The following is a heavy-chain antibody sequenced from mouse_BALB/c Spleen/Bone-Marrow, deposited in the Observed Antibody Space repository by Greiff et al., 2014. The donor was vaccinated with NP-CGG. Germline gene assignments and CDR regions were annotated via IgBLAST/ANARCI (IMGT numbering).Heavy chain of an antibody. J-gene: IGHJ2*01. V-gene: IGHV1-87*01. CDR1: GYTFTSYW. CDR3: ARGDPFDY. Sequence: VQLQQSGAELARPGASVKLSCKASGYTFTSYWMQWVKQRPGQGLEWIGAIYPGDGDTGYTQKFKGKATLTADKSSSTAYMQLSSLASEDSAVYYCARGDPFDYWGQGTTLTVSS. CDR2: IYPGDGDT.